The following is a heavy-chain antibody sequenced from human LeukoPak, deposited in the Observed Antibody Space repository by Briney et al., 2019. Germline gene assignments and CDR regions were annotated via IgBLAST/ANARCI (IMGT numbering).Heavy chain of an antibody. J-gene: IGHJ5*02. D-gene: IGHD3-10*01. V-gene: IGHV3-30-3*01. Sequence: GGSLRLSCAASGFTFSSYAMHWVRQAPGKGLEWVAVISYDGSNKYYADSVKGRFTISRDNSKNTLYLQMNSLRAEDTAVYYCARDLFRGSGNNWFDPWGQGTLVTVSS. CDR3: ARDLFRGSGNNWFDP. CDR1: GFTFSSYA. CDR2: ISYDGSNK.